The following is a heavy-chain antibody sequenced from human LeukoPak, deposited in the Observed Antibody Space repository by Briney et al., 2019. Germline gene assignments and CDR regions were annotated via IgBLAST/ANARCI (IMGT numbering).Heavy chain of an antibody. CDR2: IFYSGST. Sequence: SETLSLTCTVSGGSISSYYWSWIRQPPGKGLEWIGYIFYSGSTNYNPSLKSRVTISLDTSKNQFSLKLSSLTAADTAVYYCARARSVEATFYYSYYMDVWGKGTTVTVSS. J-gene: IGHJ6*03. CDR1: GGSISSYY. D-gene: IGHD1-26*01. CDR3: ARARSVEATFYYSYYMDV. V-gene: IGHV4-59*12.